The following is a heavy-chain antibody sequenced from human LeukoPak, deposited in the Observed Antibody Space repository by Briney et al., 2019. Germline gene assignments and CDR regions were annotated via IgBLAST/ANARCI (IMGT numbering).Heavy chain of an antibody. CDR3: ARHAHGRGLGTTVVTRNWYFDL. CDR2: IYYSGST. Sequence: SETLSLTCTVSGGSISSSSYYWGWTRQPPGKGLEWIGSIYYSGSTYYNPSLKSRVTISVDTSKNQFSLKLSSVTAADTAVYYCARHAHGRGLGTTVVTRNWYFDLWGRGTLVTVSS. V-gene: IGHV4-39*01. J-gene: IGHJ2*01. D-gene: IGHD4-23*01. CDR1: GGSISSSSYY.